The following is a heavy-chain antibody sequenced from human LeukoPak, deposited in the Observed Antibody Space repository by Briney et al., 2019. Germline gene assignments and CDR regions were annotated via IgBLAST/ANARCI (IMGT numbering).Heavy chain of an antibody. Sequence: ASVKVSCKAPGYTFTSYDINWVRQAPGQGLEWMGWMNPNSGNTGYAQKFQGRVTMTRNTSISTAYMELSSLRSEDTAVYYCARGPRDPLLWFGELLQYYYYYMDVWGKGTTVTVSS. CDR2: MNPNSGNT. D-gene: IGHD3-10*01. CDR3: ARGPRDPLLWFGELLQYYYYYMDV. V-gene: IGHV1-8*01. CDR1: GYTFTSYD. J-gene: IGHJ6*03.